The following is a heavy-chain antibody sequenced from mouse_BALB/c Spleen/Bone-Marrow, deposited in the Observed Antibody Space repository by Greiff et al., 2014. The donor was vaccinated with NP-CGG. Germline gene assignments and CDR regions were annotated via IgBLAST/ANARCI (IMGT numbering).Heavy chain of an antibody. D-gene: IGHD2-3*01. Sequence: DVKLQESGGGLVQPGGSLKLSCAASGSVFSRYWMPWVRQAPGKGLEWIGAFNPDSSTPNYTPSLKDKSTFSRDNAKKPPYLQMSKEGAEDTARYYWGVNGYYCWIAYWGQGTPVTVSA. CDR3: GVNGYYCWIAY. CDR2: FNPDSSTP. CDR1: GSVFSRYW. V-gene: IGHV4-1*02. J-gene: IGHJ3*01.